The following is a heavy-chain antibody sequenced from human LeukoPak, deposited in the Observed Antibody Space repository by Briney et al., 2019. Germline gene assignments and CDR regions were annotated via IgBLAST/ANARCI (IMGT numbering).Heavy chain of an antibody. J-gene: IGHJ6*03. CDR3: ARVEEGYGSGRRENYYYYYMDV. D-gene: IGHD3-10*01. CDR2: IYYSGST. V-gene: IGHV4-39*07. CDR1: GGSISSSSYY. Sequence: PETLSLTCTVSGGSISSSSYYWGWIRQPPGKGLEWIGSIYYSGSTYYNPSLKSRVTISVDTSKNQFSLKLSSVTAADTAVYYCARVEEGYGSGRRENYYYYYMDVWGKGTTVTISS.